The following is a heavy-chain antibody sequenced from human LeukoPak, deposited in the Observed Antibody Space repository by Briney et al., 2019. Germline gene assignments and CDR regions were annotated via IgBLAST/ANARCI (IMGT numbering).Heavy chain of an antibody. D-gene: IGHD2-8*01. CDR2: IKSDGST. Sequence: PGGSLRLSCAASGFTFSSYWMHWVRQTPGKGLMWVARIKSDGSTIYADSVQGRFTISRDNAKNTVYLQMNSLRAEDTAVYYCACMTRPYYYYMDVWGKGTTVTVSS. CDR3: ACMTRPYYYYMDV. V-gene: IGHV3-74*01. CDR1: GFTFSSYW. J-gene: IGHJ6*03.